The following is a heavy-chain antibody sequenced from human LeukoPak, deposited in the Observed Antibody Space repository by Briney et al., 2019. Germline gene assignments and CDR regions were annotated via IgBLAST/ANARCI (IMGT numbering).Heavy chain of an antibody. CDR3: ARPDCSGGSCPNGEFDY. J-gene: IGHJ4*02. Sequence: ASVKVSCKASGYTFTSYDINWVRQATGQGLEWMGWMNPNSGNTGYAQKFQGRVTMTRNTSISTAYMELSSLRSEDTAVYYCARPDCSGGSCPNGEFDYWGQGTLVTVSS. D-gene: IGHD2-15*01. CDR1: GYTFTSYD. V-gene: IGHV1-8*01. CDR2: MNPNSGNT.